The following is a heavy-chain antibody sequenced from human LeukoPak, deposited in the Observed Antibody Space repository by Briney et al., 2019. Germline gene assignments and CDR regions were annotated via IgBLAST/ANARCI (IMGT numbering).Heavy chain of an antibody. D-gene: IGHD3-10*01. V-gene: IGHV3-7*01. CDR1: GFTFSDYW. Sequence: GGSLRPSCAASGFTFSDYWMTWVRQAPGNGLEWVANIKKDGSEKYYVDSVKGRFTISRDNAMNSLYLQMNSLRAEDTAVYYCLHYGSGETWGQGTLVTVSS. CDR2: IKKDGSEK. J-gene: IGHJ4*02. CDR3: LHYGSGET.